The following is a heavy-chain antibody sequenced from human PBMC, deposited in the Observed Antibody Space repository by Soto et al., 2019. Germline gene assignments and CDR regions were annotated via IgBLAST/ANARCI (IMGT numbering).Heavy chain of an antibody. J-gene: IGHJ6*02. CDR1: EFTFDKYY. CDR2: IKPDGSEQ. CDR3: ARGNWNYYYGFDV. D-gene: IGHD1-20*01. V-gene: IGHV3-7*01. Sequence: GGSLRLSCAASEFTFDKYYMTWVRQAPGKGPEWVANIKPDGSEQYYVDSVKGRFTISRDNANNSLYLQMNSLRAEDTAVYFCARGNWNYYYGFDVWGQGTTVTVS.